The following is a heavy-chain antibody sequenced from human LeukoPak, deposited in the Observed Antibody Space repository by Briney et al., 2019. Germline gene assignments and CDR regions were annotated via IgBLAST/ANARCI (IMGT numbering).Heavy chain of an antibody. CDR3: GREAVAGRSRENWFDP. CDR1: GDSVSSNSAA. J-gene: IGHJ5*02. V-gene: IGHV6-1*01. CDR2: TYYRSKWYN. Sequence: SQTLSLTCAISGDSVSSNSAAWNWIRQSPSRGLEWLGRTYYRSKWYNDYAVSVKSRITINPDTSKNQFSLQLNSVTPEDTAVYYCGREAVAGRSRENWFDPWGQGTLVTVSS. D-gene: IGHD6-19*01.